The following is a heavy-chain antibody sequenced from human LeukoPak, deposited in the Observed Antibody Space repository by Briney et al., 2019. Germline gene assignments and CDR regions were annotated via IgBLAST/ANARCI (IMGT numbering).Heavy chain of an antibody. CDR2: MNPNSGNT. CDR1: GYTFASYD. CDR3: ARGSPDSSGYYNY. V-gene: IGHV1-8*01. Sequence: ASVTVSCTASGYTFASYDINWVRQATGQGLEWMGWMNPNSGNTGYAQKFQGRVTMTRNTSISTAYMELSSLRSEDTAVYYCARGSPDSSGYYNYWGQGTLVTVSS. J-gene: IGHJ4*02. D-gene: IGHD3-22*01.